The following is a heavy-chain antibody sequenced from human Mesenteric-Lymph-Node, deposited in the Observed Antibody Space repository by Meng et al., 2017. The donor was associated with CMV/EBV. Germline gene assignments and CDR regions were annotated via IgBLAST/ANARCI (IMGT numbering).Heavy chain of an antibody. D-gene: IGHD3-10*01. V-gene: IGHV3-11*06. CDR2: ISTSGDNT. J-gene: IGHJ4*02. CDR1: IFSDYY. Sequence: IFSDYYMSWICQAPGKGLEWVSYISTSGDNTKYADSLKGRFTISRDNAKNSLYLQMNSLRAEDTAVYYCARQSLLWVGELSLRPFDYWGQGALVTVSS. CDR3: ARQSLLWVGELSLRPFDY.